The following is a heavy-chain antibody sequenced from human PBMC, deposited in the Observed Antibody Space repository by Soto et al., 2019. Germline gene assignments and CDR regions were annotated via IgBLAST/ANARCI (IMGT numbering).Heavy chain of an antibody. CDR1: G. J-gene: IGHJ4*02. Sequence: GSRRILKKPSKRLEWVAVISYDGSNKYYADSVKGRVTITKYTSARTAYMELSSLTSEDTAVYYCARDRVMLGSTSEYYFDYWGQGALVTVSS. CDR2: ISYDGSNK. CDR3: ARDRVMLGSTSEYYFDY. V-gene: IGHV3-30-3*01. D-gene: IGHD3-16*01.